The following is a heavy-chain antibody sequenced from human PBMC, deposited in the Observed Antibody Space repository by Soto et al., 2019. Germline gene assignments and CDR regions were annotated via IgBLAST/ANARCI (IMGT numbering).Heavy chain of an antibody. D-gene: IGHD2-21*01. CDR2: INSGGNIT. CDR1: GFALSRYW. J-gene: IGHJ6*02. CDR3: ARSLWSPYFYYGLDV. V-gene: IGHV3-74*01. Sequence: GGSLRLSCTASGFALSRYWMYWVRQAPGKGLVWVSHINSGGNITPYPDSVRGRFTISRDNSKITLYLDMHSLTTDDTAVYFCARSLWSPYFYYGLDVWGQGTTVTVSS.